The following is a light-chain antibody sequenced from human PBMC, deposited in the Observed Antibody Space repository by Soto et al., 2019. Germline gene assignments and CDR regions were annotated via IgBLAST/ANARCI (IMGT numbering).Light chain of an antibody. CDR3: QHYANLPIP. Sequence: DIQMTQSPSSLSASVGDRVTITCQASQDISNSLNWYQLKPGKVPKLLIYDASNLETGVPSRFSGSESGTDFTFPISSRQPEDIETYYCQHYANLPIPFGQGTRLEIK. CDR2: DAS. J-gene: IGKJ5*01. CDR1: QDISNS. V-gene: IGKV1-33*01.